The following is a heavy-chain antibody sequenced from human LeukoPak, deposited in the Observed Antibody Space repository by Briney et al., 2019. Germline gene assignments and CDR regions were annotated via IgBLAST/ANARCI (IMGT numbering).Heavy chain of an antibody. V-gene: IGHV5-51*01. CDR2: IYPGDSDT. J-gene: IGHJ5*02. CDR1: GYSFTSYW. Sequence: GESLKISCKGSGYSFTSYWIGWVRQMPGKGLEWMGIIYPGDSDTRYSPPFQGQVTISADKSISTAYLQWSSLKASDTAMYYCARYADSSFSTPNNWFDPWGQGTLVTVSS. CDR3: ARYADSSFSTPNNWFDP. D-gene: IGHD6-6*01.